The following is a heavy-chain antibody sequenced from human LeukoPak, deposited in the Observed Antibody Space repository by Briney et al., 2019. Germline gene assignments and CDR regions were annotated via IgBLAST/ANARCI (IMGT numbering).Heavy chain of an antibody. CDR1: GFTFSSYA. Sequence: GGSLRLSCAAYGFTFSSYAMSWVRQAPGKGLEWVSGIITIGGSTSYADSVKGRFTISRENPRNTLYMQMNSLRAEDTAVYYCAIMHRYYDGSGYWVQWGQGTLVTVSS. V-gene: IGHV3-23*01. CDR3: AIMHRYYDGSGYWVQ. D-gene: IGHD3-22*01. CDR2: IITIGGST. J-gene: IGHJ4*02.